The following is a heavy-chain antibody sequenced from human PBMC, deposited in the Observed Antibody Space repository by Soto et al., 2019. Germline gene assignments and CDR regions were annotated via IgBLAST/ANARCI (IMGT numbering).Heavy chain of an antibody. D-gene: IGHD3-16*01. V-gene: IGHV4-61*01. CDR3: ARADGREFDYDDVWGTRGDWFDP. CDR1: GASVTSGLYY. CDR2: IYDGGGS. Sequence: QVQLQESGPGLVKPAETLSLTCSVSGASVTSGLYYWTWIRQPPGRGLEWMGFIYDGGGSNYSPSIRGRFTMSVDSSKYQFSLNLTSVTAADTAVYYCARADGREFDYDDVWGTRGDWFDPWGQGTLVTVSS. J-gene: IGHJ5*02.